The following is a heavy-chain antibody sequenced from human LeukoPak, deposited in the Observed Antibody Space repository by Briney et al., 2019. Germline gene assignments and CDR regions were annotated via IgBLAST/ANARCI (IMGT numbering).Heavy chain of an antibody. CDR2: MNPNSGNT. D-gene: IGHD2-2*01. J-gene: IGHJ4*02. CDR1: GYTFTSCD. Sequence: EASVKVSCKASGYTFTSCDINWVRQATGQGPEWMGWMNPNSGNTGYAQKFQGRVTMTRNTSISTAYMELSSLRSEDTAVYYCARHQYQSFDYWGQGTLVTVSS. CDR3: ARHQYQSFDY. V-gene: IGHV1-8*01.